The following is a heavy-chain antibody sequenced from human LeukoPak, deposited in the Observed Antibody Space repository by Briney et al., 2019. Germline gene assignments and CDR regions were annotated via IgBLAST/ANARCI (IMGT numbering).Heavy chain of an antibody. J-gene: IGHJ5*02. CDR1: GGCISSYY. D-gene: IGHD6-19*01. Sequence: KASETLSLTCTVSGGCISSYYWSWIRQPPGNGLEWIGYIYYSGSTNYNPSLKSRVTISVDTSKNQFSLKLSSVTAADTAVYYCAGVTAVADLGWFDPWGQGTLVTVSS. CDR3: AGVTAVADLGWFDP. CDR2: IYYSGST. V-gene: IGHV4-59*08.